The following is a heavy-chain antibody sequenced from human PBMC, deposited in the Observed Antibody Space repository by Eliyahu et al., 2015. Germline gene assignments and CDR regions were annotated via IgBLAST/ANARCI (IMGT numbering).Heavy chain of an antibody. Sequence: QVQLVESGGGVVQPGGSLRLSCAASGFTFSSYGMHWVRQAPGKGLEWVAFIRVCGGNKYYADSVKGRFTISRDNSKNTLYLQMNSLRAEDTAVYYCAKDVSDYSGSQGYFDYWGQGTLVTVSS. CDR2: IRVCGGNK. CDR1: GFTFSSYG. CDR3: AKDVSDYSGSQGYFDY. J-gene: IGHJ4*02. V-gene: IGHV3-30*02. D-gene: IGHD1-26*01.